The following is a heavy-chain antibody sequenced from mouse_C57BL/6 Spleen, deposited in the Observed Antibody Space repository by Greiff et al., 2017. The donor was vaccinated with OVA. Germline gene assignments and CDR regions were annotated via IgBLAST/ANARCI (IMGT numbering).Heavy chain of an antibody. J-gene: IGHJ2*01. D-gene: IGHD2-2*01. CDR3: TTLYYGYDEGVYYFDY. V-gene: IGHV6-6*01. CDR1: GFTFSDAW. Sequence: EVKLLESGGGLVQPGGSMKLSCAASGFTFSDAWMDWVRQSPEKGLEWVAEIRNKANNHATYYAESVKGRFTISRDDSKSSVYLQMNSLRAEDTGIYYCTTLYYGYDEGVYYFDYWGQGTTLTVSS. CDR2: IRNKANNHAT.